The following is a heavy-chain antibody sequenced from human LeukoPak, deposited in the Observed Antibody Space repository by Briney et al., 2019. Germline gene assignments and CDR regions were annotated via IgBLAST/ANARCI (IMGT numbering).Heavy chain of an antibody. CDR2: IRYDGSNK. CDR1: GFTFSSYG. V-gene: IGHV3-30*02. D-gene: IGHD4-17*01. CDR3: AKDRDYEPPFDY. J-gene: IGHJ4*02. Sequence: GGSLRLSCAASGFTFSSYGMHWVRQAPGKGLEWVAFIRYDGSNKYYADSVKGRFTISRDNSKNTPYLQMNSLRAEDTAVYYCAKDRDYEPPFDYWGQGTLVTVSS.